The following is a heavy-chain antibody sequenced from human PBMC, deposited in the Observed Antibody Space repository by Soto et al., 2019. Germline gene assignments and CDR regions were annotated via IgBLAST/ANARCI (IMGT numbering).Heavy chain of an antibody. D-gene: IGHD6-13*01. J-gene: IGHJ3*02. CDR3: ARDRVFRQIPYSSSPDAFDI. V-gene: IGHV1-58*02. CDR1: GFTFTSSA. CDR2: IVVGSGNT. Sequence: SVKVSCKASGFTFTSSAMQWVRQARGQRLEWIGWIVVGSGNTNYAQKFQERVTITRDMSTSTAYMELSSLRSEDTAVYYCARDRVFRQIPYSSSPDAFDIWGKGTMVTVSS.